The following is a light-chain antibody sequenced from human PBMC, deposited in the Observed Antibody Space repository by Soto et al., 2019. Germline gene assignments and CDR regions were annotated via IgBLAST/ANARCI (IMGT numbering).Light chain of an antibody. Sequence: EIELTQSPGTLSLSVGDRATLSCRASQSVSSSYLAWYQQKPGQAPRLLIYDASTRATGIPERFSGSGSGTEFTLTISSLEPDDFAVYYCQQYGSSPQTFGQGTRVEIK. V-gene: IGKV3-20*01. CDR2: DAS. J-gene: IGKJ1*01. CDR3: QQYGSSPQT. CDR1: QSVSSSY.